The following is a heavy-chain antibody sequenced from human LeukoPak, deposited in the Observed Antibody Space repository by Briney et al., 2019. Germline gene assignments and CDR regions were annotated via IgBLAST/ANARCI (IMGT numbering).Heavy chain of an antibody. CDR1: GFTFSSYG. Sequence: GGSLRLSCAASGFTFSSYGMHWVRQVPGKGLEWVAFIRYDGSNKYYADSVKGRFTISRDNSKNTLYLQMNSLRAEDTAVYYCAKFFGGNGPNDAFDIWGQGTMVTVSS. CDR2: IRYDGSNK. V-gene: IGHV3-30*02. J-gene: IGHJ3*02. D-gene: IGHD4-23*01. CDR3: AKFFGGNGPNDAFDI.